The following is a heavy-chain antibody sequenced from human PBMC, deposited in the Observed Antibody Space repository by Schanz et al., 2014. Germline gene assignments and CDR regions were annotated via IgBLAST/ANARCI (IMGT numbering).Heavy chain of an antibody. CDR1: GFTVTSYY. V-gene: IGHV3-53*01. D-gene: IGHD1-7*01. CDR3: ASLIGTTSAHFYGMDV. Sequence: LQLVESGGGLIQPGGSLRLSCAASGFTVTSYYMSWVRQAPGKGLEWVSVIYSGDNTYYADSVKGRFTISRDNSKNTVYLQMNSLRAEDTAVYFCASLIGTTSAHFYGMDVWGQGTTVTVSS. J-gene: IGHJ6*02. CDR2: IYSGDNT.